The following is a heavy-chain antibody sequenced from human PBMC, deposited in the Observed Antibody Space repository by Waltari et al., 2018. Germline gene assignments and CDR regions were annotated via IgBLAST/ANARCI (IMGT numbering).Heavy chain of an antibody. Sequence: EVQLVETGGGFIQPGGSLRVSCAASGFVVSGNFMPWVRQAPGKGLEWVSLGNSARNSFYADAVKGRFTISRDTSKNTLYLQMNSLRVEDTAMYYCVREAYLAAGFDFWGQGTPVTVSS. V-gene: IGHV3-53*02. D-gene: IGHD6-25*01. CDR1: GFVVSGNF. CDR2: GNSARNS. J-gene: IGHJ4*02. CDR3: VREAYLAAGFDF.